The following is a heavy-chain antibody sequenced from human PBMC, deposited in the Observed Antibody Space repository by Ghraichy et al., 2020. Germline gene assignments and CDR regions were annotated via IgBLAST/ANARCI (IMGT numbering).Heavy chain of an antibody. CDR3: ARGGARQQPYPT. Sequence: WGSLRLSCAVYRGSFSGYYWSWIRQPPGKGLEWIGEIYHSGSPNYNPSLKSRVTISLDTSRSQFSLNLNSVTAADTAVYYCARGGARQQPYPTWGQGALVTVSS. CDR1: RGSFSGYY. D-gene: IGHD6-13*01. CDR2: IYHSGSP. J-gene: IGHJ5*02. V-gene: IGHV4-34*01.